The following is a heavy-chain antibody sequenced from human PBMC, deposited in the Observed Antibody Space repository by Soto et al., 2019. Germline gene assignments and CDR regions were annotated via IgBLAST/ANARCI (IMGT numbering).Heavy chain of an antibody. CDR1: GGSIISYY. Sequence: SETLSLTCTVSGGSIISYYWSWIRQPPGKGLEWLGYVFHSGNTNYNPSLTSRVTISVDTSKNQFSLKLNSVTAADTAVYYCARQEHTSGYFYPFEYWGQGALVTVSS. CDR2: VFHSGNT. V-gene: IGHV4-59*01. D-gene: IGHD3-22*01. CDR3: ARQEHTSGYFYPFEY. J-gene: IGHJ4*02.